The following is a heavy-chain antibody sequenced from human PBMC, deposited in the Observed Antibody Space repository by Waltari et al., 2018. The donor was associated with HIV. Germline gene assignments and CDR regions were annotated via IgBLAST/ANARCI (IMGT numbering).Heavy chain of an antibody. Sequence: EVQLVESGGGLVKPGGSLRLSCAASGITFRNAWMCWVRQAPGKGLEWVGRIKSGAEGGTTDYAAAVKGRFTISRDDSKHTLYLQMDSLKTEDTAVYYCTTLWYSYDSTDYWGQGTLVTVSS. V-gene: IGHV3-15*01. CDR2: IKSGAEGGTT. CDR1: GITFRNAW. CDR3: TTLWYSYDSTDY. J-gene: IGHJ4*02. D-gene: IGHD3-22*01.